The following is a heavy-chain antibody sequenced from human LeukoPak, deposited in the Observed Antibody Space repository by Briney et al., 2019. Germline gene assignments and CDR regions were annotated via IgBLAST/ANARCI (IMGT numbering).Heavy chain of an antibody. Sequence: GGSLRLSCAASGFTVSSNYMGWVRQAPGKGLEWVSVIYSGGSTYYADSVKGRFTISRDNSKNTLYLQMNSLRAEDTAVYYCARGLSSSWYYFDYWGQGTLVTVSS. CDR1: GFTVSSNY. J-gene: IGHJ4*02. D-gene: IGHD6-13*01. V-gene: IGHV3-66*01. CDR3: ARGLSSSWYYFDY. CDR2: IYSGGST.